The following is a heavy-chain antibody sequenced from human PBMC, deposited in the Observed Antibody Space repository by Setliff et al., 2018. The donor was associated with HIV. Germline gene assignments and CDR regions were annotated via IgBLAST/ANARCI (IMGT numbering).Heavy chain of an antibody. CDR1: GYTFTSYA. D-gene: IGHD3-3*01. CDR2: INAGNGNT. CDR3: ARGRTYYDFWSGQDYYYYMDV. Sequence: GASVKVSCKASGYTFTSYAMHWVRQAPGQRLEWMGWINAGNGNTKYSQKFQGRVTITRDTSASTAYMELSSLRSEDTAVYYCARGRTYYDFWSGQDYYYYMDVWGKGTTVTV. J-gene: IGHJ6*03. V-gene: IGHV1-3*01.